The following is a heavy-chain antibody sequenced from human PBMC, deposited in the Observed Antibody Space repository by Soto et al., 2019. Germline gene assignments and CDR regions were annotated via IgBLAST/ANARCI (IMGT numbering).Heavy chain of an antibody. CDR2: IYYSGST. CDR3: ARVVPAAPRVPGMDVWGAFDV. D-gene: IGHD2-2*01. Sequence: SETLSLTCTVSGGSISSGGYYWSWIRQHPGKGLEWIGYIYYSGSTYYNPSLKGRVTISVDTSKNQFSLKLSSVTAADTAVYYCARVVPAAPRVPGMDVWGAFDVWGQGTVVTVSS. V-gene: IGHV4-31*03. J-gene: IGHJ3*01. CDR1: GGSISSGGYY.